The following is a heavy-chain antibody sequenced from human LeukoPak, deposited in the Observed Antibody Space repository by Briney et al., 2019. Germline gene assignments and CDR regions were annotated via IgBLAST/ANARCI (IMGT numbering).Heavy chain of an antibody. J-gene: IGHJ2*01. D-gene: IGHD6-19*01. CDR3: ARGSSSGWYGYFDL. V-gene: IGHV4-34*01. CDR2: INHSGST. CDR1: GGSFSGYY. Sequence: SETLSLTCAVYGGSFSGYYWSRIRQPPGKGLEWIGEINHSGSTNYNPSLKSRVTISVDTSKNQFSLKLSSVAAADTAVYYCARGSSSGWYGYFDLWGRGTLVTVSS.